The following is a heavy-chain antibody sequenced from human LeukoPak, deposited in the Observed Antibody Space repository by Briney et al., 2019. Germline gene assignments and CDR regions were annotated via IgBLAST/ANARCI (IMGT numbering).Heavy chain of an antibody. CDR3: ATGIAVAGRVQRDYLDY. CDR2: INPNSGDT. Sequence: ASVKVSCKASGYTFTGYYIHWVRQAPGQGLEWMGRINPNSGDTYSAQKFQGRVTMTRDTSISTAYMELSRLTSDDTAVYYCATGIAVAGRVQRDYLDYWGQGTLVTVSS. J-gene: IGHJ4*02. D-gene: IGHD6-19*01. V-gene: IGHV1-2*06. CDR1: GYTFTGYY.